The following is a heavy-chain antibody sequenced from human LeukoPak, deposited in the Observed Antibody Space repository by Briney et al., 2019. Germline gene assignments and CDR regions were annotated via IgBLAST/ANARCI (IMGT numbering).Heavy chain of an antibody. Sequence: RSGGSLRLSCAASGFTFSSYSMNWVRQAPGKGLEWVSGINWNGGSTGYADSVKGRFTISRDNAKNSLYLQMNSLRAEDTALYYCAREQVGASAVSYYYYMDVWGKGTTVTVSS. CDR2: INWNGGST. D-gene: IGHD1-26*01. CDR3: AREQVGASAVSYYYYMDV. CDR1: GFTFSSYS. V-gene: IGHV3-20*04. J-gene: IGHJ6*03.